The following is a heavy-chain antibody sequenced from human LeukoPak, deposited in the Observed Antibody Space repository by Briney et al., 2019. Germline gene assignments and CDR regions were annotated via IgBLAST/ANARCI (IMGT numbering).Heavy chain of an antibody. D-gene: IGHD5-18*01. CDR1: GGTFSSYA. Sequence: SVKVSCKASGGTFSSYAISWVRQAPGQGLEWMGRIIPILGIANYAQKFQGRVTITADKSTSTAYMELSSLRSEDTAVYYCAREAAMVTGGWFDPWGQGTLVTVSS. CDR3: AREAAMVTGGWFDP. V-gene: IGHV1-69*04. J-gene: IGHJ5*02. CDR2: IIPILGIA.